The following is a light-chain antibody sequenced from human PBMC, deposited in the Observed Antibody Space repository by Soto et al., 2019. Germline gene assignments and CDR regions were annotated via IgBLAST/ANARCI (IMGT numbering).Light chain of an antibody. J-gene: IGKJ2*01. CDR2: GAA. V-gene: IGKV3-20*01. CDR3: QQYGSSPET. CDR1: QSVSSSY. Sequence: EIVLTQSPGTLSLSPGERATLSCRASQSVSSSYLAWYQQKPGQAPRLLIYGAASRAAGIPDRFSGSGAGTEFTLTISRREPEDFAVYYCQQYGSSPETLGPGTKLEIK.